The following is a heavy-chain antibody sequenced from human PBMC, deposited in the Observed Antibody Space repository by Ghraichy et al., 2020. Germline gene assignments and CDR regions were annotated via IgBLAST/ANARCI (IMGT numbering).Heavy chain of an antibody. J-gene: IGHJ4*02. CDR1: GGSISSYY. V-gene: IGHV4-59*01. Sequence: SETLSLTCTVSGGSISSYYWSWIRQPPGKGLEWIGYIYYSGSTNYNPSLKSRVTISIDTSKNQFSLKLSSVTAADTAVYYCARGITMVRGVTRPGYFDYWGQGTLVTVSS. D-gene: IGHD3-10*01. CDR2: IYYSGST. CDR3: ARGITMVRGVTRPGYFDY.